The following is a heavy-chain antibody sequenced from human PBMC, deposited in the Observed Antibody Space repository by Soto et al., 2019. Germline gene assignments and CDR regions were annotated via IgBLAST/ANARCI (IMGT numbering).Heavy chain of an antibody. CDR2: ISSTTNYI. Sequence: EVQLVESGGGLVKPGGSLRLSCAAFGFTFTRYSMNWVRQAPGKGLEWVSSISSTTNYIYYADSMKGRFTVSRDNAKNSVYLKMNSLSAEDTAVYYCARESEDLTSNFDYWGQGTLVTISS. V-gene: IGHV3-21*01. CDR3: ARESEDLTSNFDY. CDR1: GFTFTRYS. J-gene: IGHJ4*02.